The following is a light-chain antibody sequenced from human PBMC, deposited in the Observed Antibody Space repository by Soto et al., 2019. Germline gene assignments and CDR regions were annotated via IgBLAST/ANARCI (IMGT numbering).Light chain of an antibody. J-gene: IGKJ4*01. CDR2: EAS. Sequence: EIVLTHSPATLSLSPWEIATLSCRAGQNIGTSLVWSQQKPGQSPGLLIYEASTRATGIPARFSGSGSGTDFTLTISSLEPEDFAVYYCQQHANWPLTFGGGTKVDIK. CDR3: QQHANWPLT. CDR1: QNIGTS. V-gene: IGKV3-11*01.